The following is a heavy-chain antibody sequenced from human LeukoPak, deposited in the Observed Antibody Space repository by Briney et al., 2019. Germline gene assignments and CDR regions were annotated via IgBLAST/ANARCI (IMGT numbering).Heavy chain of an antibody. CDR1: GYTFTSYG. CDR3: ARASGYSYGYYYGMDV. CDR2: INPNSGGT. D-gene: IGHD5-18*01. J-gene: IGHJ6*02. V-gene: IGHV1-2*02. Sequence: ASVKVSCKASGYTFTSYGISWVRQAPGQGLEWMGWINPNSGGTNYAQKFQGRVTMTRDTSISTACMELSRLRSDDTAVYYCARASGYSYGYYYGMDVWGQGTTVTVSS.